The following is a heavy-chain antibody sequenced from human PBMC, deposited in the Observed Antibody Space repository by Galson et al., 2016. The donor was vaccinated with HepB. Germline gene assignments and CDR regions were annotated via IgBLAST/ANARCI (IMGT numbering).Heavy chain of an antibody. D-gene: IGHD2-15*01. V-gene: IGHV1-69*13. CDR1: GGTFSSYA. Sequence: SVKVSCKASGGTFSSYAISWVRQAPGQGLEWMGGIIPIFGTANYAQKFQGRVTITADESTSTAYMELSSLRSADTAVYYCARPGGDIVVEVVATYSDAFDIWGQGTMVTVSS. J-gene: IGHJ3*02. CDR2: IIPIFGTA. CDR3: ARPGGDIVVEVVATYSDAFDI.